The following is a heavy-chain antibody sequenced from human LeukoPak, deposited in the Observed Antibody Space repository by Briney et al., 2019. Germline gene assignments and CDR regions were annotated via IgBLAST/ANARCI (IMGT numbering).Heavy chain of an antibody. V-gene: IGHV4-38-2*02. J-gene: IGHJ4*02. CDR1: GYSISSGYY. D-gene: IGHD3-22*01. CDR3: ARVSPYYYDSSGGKFDY. Sequence: SETLSLTCTVSGYSISSGYYWGWIRQPPGKGLEWIGSIYHSGSTYYNPSLKSRVTISVDTSKNQFSLKLGSVTAADTAVYYCARVSPYYYDSSGGKFDYWGQGTLVTVSS. CDR2: IYHSGST.